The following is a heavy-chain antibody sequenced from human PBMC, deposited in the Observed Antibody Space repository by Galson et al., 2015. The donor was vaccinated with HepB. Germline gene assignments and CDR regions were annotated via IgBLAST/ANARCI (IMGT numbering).Heavy chain of an antibody. D-gene: IGHD4-23*01. CDR1: GYSISSGYF. CDR2: IYHRGST. Sequence: LSLTCAVSGYSISSGYFWGWIRQSPGKGLEWIGTIYHRGSTHYNPSLKSRVTISVDTSNNQFSLRLSSVTAADTAVYYCARDLGGNSYYYSGMDVWGPGTTVTVSS. CDR3: ARDLGGNSYYYSGMDV. J-gene: IGHJ6*02. V-gene: IGHV4-38-2*02.